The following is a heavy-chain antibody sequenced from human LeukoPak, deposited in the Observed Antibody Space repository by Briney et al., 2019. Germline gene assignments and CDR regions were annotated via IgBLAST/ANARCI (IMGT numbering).Heavy chain of an antibody. CDR1: GFTFSNYW. CDR3: ASRRLSGSYYVYYFDY. D-gene: IGHD1-26*01. CDR2: IDSDGTST. J-gene: IGHJ4*02. Sequence: GGSLRLSCAASGFTFSNYWMHWVRQAPGKGLVWVSRIDSDGTSTAYADSVKGRFTISRDNAKNTLYLQMNSLRAEDTAVYYCASRRLSGSYYVYYFDYWGQGALVTVSS. V-gene: IGHV3-74*01.